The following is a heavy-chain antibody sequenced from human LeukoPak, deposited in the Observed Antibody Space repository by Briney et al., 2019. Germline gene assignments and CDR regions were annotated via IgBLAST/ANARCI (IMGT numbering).Heavy chain of an antibody. CDR3: AELGITMIGGV. CDR2: INWNGGST. V-gene: IGHV3-20*04. CDR1: GLTFDDYG. D-gene: IGHD3-10*02. J-gene: IGHJ6*04. Sequence: GGSLRLSCAASGLTFDDYGMSWVRQAPGKGLEWVSGINWNGGSTGYADSVKGRFTISRDNAKNTLYLQMNSLRGEDRAVYYCAELGITMIGGVWGKGTTVTISS.